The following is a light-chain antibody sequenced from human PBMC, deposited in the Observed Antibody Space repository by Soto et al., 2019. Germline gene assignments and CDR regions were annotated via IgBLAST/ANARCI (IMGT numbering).Light chain of an antibody. J-gene: IGLJ3*02. CDR1: NSNIGAGYD. Sequence: QSVLTQPPSVSGAPGQRVTISCTGSNSNIGAGYDVHWYQQLPGTAPKLLIYANLNRPSGVPDRFSGSKSGASVSLAITGLQAEDEADYYCQSYDSGLSAWVFGGGTKVTVL. CDR2: ANL. V-gene: IGLV1-40*01. CDR3: QSYDSGLSAWV.